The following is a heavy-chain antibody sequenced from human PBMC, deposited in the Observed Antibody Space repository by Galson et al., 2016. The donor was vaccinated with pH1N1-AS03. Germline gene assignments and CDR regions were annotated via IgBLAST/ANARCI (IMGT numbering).Heavy chain of an antibody. CDR2: IYPDSSDT. CDR1: GYSFSVYW. Sequence: QSGAEVKKPGESLKISCKVSGYSFSVYWIGWVRQMPGKGLEWVGLIYPDSSDTRYNPAFHGQVTTSADESISTAYLQWSRQQSSDTAMYFCARSTGDLGYLGCWGPGTLITVSS. J-gene: IGHJ4*02. V-gene: IGHV5-51*03. D-gene: IGHD2-21*01. CDR3: ARSTGDLGYLGC.